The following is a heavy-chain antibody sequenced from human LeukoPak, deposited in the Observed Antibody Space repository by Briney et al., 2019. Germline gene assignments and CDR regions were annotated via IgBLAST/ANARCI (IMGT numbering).Heavy chain of an antibody. CDR3: AXXXXXXXATMRPYYYYMDV. V-gene: IGHV1-2*02. CDR1: GYTFTGYY. J-gene: IGHJ6*03. Sequence: ASVKVSCKASGYTFTGYYMHWVRQAPGQGLEWMGWINPNSGGTNYAQKFQGRVTMTRDTSISTAYMELSRLRSDDTAVYYCAXXXXXXXATMRPYYYYMDVWGKGTTVTVSS. CDR2: INPNSGGT. D-gene: IGHD5-12*01.